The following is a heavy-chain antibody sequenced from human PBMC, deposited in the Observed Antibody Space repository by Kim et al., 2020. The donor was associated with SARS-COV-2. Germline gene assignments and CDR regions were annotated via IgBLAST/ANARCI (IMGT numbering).Heavy chain of an antibody. V-gene: IGHV3-23*01. CDR3: ARGEPTEPPYSGMDV. D-gene: IGHD3-16*01. CDR1: GFTFSSYA. Sequence: GGSLRLSCAASGFTFSSYAMSWVRQAPGKGLEWVSGTSGSGLKTYYTDSVKGRFIVSKDSSTNTLFLQMNSLRAEDTGVYYCARGEPTEPPYSGMDVWGRGTTVTVSS. J-gene: IGHJ6*02. CDR2: TSGSGLKT.